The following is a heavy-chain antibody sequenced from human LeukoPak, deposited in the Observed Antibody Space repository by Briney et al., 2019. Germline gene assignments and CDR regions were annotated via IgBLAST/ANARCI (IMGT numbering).Heavy chain of an antibody. D-gene: IGHD6-6*01. J-gene: IGHJ4*02. V-gene: IGHV1-69*13. CDR2: IIPIFGTA. Sequence: GASVKVSCKDSGGTFSSYAINWVRQAPGQGLEWMGGIIPIFGTASYAQKFQGRDTITADESTSTAYMELSSLRSEDTAVYYCARARDSSSSSFDYWGQGTLVTVSS. CDR3: ARARDSSSSSFDY. CDR1: GGTFSSYA.